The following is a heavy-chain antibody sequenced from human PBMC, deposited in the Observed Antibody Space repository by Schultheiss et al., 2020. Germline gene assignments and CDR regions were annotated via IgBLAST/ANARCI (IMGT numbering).Heavy chain of an antibody. V-gene: IGHV4-61*05. J-gene: IGHJ6*02. Sequence: SETLSLTCTVSGGSISSSSYYWGWIRQPPGKGLEWIGYIYYTGSTNYNPSLKSRVTISVDTSKNQFSLKLSSVTAADTAVYYCARGEYYDSSGYSHYYYVMDVWGQGTTVTVSS. CDR2: IYYTGST. CDR1: GGSISSSSYY. D-gene: IGHD3-22*01. CDR3: ARGEYYDSSGYSHYYYVMDV.